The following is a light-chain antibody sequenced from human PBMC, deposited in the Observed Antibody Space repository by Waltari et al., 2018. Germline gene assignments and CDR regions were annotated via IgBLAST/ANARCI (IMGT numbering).Light chain of an antibody. CDR1: SSDVGGYNY. Sequence: QSALTQPSSVSGSPGQSITISFTGTSSDVGGYNYVSWYQQHPGKAPKRMIYDVSKRPSGVSNRFSGSKSGNKASLTISGRQAEDEADYYCSSYTSSSTFGVFGTGTKVTVL. CDR2: DVS. V-gene: IGLV2-14*01. J-gene: IGLJ1*01. CDR3: SSYTSSSTFGV.